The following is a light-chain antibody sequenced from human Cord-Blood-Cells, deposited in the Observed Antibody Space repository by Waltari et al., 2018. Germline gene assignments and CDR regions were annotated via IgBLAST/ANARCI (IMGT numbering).Light chain of an antibody. V-gene: IGLV2-11*01. Sequence: QSALTQPRSVSGAPGQSVTISCTGTSSDVGCYNYVSWYQQHPGKAPKRMIYDVSKRPSGVLDRFSGSKAGNTASLTISGLHAEDEADSFCCSYAGSFVVFGGGTKLTVL. CDR3: CSYAGSFVV. CDR1: SSDVGCYNY. CDR2: DVS. J-gene: IGLJ2*01.